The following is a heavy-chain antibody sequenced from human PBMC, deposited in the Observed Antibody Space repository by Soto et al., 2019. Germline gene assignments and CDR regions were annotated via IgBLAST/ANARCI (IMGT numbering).Heavy chain of an antibody. CDR2: IIPIFGTA. Sequence: QVQLVQSEAEVKKPGSSVKVSCKASGDTLSSYAISWVRQAPGQGLEWMGGIIPIFGTANYAQKFQGRVTITADESTSTAYMELSSLRSEDTAVYYCARDGSGYRSRASPMDVWGQGTTVTVSS. CDR3: ARDGSGYRSRASPMDV. J-gene: IGHJ6*02. CDR1: GDTLSSYA. V-gene: IGHV1-69*01. D-gene: IGHD3-22*01.